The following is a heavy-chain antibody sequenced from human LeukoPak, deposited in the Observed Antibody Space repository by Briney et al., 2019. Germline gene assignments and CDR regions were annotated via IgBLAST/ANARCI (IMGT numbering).Heavy chain of an antibody. CDR3: AKRACSSSSCSYFDN. J-gene: IGHJ4*02. Sequence: SGGSLRLSCAASGLIFSSYAMSWVRQAPGKGLEWVSAISGGGGSTFYTDSVKGRFTISRDNSENTLYLKMNSLRAEDTAVYYCAKRACSSSSCSYFDNWGQGTLVTVSS. CDR2: ISGGGGST. D-gene: IGHD2-2*01. V-gene: IGHV3-23*01. CDR1: GLIFSSYA.